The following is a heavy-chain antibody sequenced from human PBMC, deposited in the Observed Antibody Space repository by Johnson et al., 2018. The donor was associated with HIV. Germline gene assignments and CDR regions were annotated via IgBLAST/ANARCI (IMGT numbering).Heavy chain of an antibody. CDR2: MSYDGSNK. D-gene: IGHD6-13*01. CDR3: ARDGAQQLARDAFDI. V-gene: IGHV3-30-3*01. J-gene: IGHJ3*02. CDR1: GFTFSSYA. Sequence: QVLLVESGGGVVQPGGSLILSCAASGFTFSSYAMHWVRQAPGKGLEWVAIMSYDGSNKYYADSVKGRFTISRDNSKNTLYLQMNSLRAEDTAVYYCARDGAQQLARDAFDIWGQGTMVTVSS.